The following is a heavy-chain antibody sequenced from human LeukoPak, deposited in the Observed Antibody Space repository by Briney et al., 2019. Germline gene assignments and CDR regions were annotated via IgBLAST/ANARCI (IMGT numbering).Heavy chain of an antibody. CDR1: GFTFSSSW. V-gene: IGHV3-74*01. CDR2: MNGDGSTI. CDR3: ARAGNSRFDY. D-gene: IGHD4-23*01. Sequence: GGSLRLSCAGSGFTFSSSWIHCVRQGPGKGRVWVARMNGDGSTINYADSVKGRFTISRDNAKNTVYLQMSSLRDEDTAIYYCARAGNSRFDYWGQGTLVTVSS. J-gene: IGHJ4*02.